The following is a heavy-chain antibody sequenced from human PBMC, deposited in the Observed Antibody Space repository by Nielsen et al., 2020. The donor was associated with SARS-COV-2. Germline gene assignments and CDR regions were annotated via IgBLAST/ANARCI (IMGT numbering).Heavy chain of an antibody. D-gene: IGHD3-22*01. V-gene: IGHV3-23*01. CDR1: GFTFSSYA. Sequence: GGSLRLSCAASGFTFSSYAMSWVRQAPGKGLEWVSAISGSGGSTYYADSVKGRFTISRDNSKNTLYLQMKSLRAEDTAVYYCAKDRLTYYYDSSGYDAFDIWGQGTMVTVSS. J-gene: IGHJ3*02. CDR2: ISGSGGST. CDR3: AKDRLTYYYDSSGYDAFDI.